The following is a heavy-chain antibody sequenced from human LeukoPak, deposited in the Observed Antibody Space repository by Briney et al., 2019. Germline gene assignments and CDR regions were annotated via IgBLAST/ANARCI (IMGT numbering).Heavy chain of an antibody. V-gene: IGHV3-20*04. CDR1: GFTFDDYG. CDR2: INWNGGST. D-gene: IGHD3-10*01. CDR3: ARDGAYYYGEKFDY. Sequence: GGSLRLSCGVSGFTFDDYGMNWVRQAPGKGLEWVSGINWNGGSTGYADSVKGRFTISRDNAKNSLYLQMNSLRAEDTAVYYCARDGAYYYGEKFDYWGQGTLVTVSS. J-gene: IGHJ4*02.